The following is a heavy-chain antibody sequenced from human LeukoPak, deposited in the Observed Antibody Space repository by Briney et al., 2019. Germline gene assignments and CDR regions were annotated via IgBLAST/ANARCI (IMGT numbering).Heavy chain of an antibody. CDR1: GFTFSSYG. CDR2: ISYDGSNK. J-gene: IGHJ5*02. D-gene: IGHD2-8*02. Sequence: GGSLRLSCAASGFTFSSYGMHWVRQAPGKGLEWVAVISYDGSNKYYADSVKGRFTISRDNSKNTLYLQMNSLRAEDTAMYYCAKDVWWSVSWGQGTLVTVSS. V-gene: IGHV3-30*18. CDR3: AKDVWWSVS.